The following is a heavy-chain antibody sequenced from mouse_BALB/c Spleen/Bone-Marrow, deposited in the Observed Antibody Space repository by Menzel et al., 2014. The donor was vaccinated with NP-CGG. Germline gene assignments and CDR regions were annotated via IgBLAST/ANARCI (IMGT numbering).Heavy chain of an antibody. D-gene: IGHD2-3*01. Sequence: EVKLVESGGGLVQPGGSLKLSCAASGFDFSRYWMSWVRRAPGKGPQWIGEINPDSSAINYTPSLKDKFIISRDNAKNTLYLQMSKVRSEDTGLYYCSRLGYYGGFAHWGQGTLVTVSA. CDR3: SRLGYYGGFAH. CDR2: INPDSSAI. CDR1: GFDFSRYW. V-gene: IGHV4-1*02. J-gene: IGHJ3*01.